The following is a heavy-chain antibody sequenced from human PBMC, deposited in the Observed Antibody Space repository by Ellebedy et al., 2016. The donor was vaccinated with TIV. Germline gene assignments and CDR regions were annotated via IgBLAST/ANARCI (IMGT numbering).Heavy chain of an antibody. CDR1: GYSFTIYW. V-gene: IGHV5-51*01. CDR3: ASSTTVTPRSAYWYFDL. CDR2: IYPGDSDT. Sequence: GESLKISCKGSGYSFTIYWIAWVRQMPGKGLEWMGIIYPGDSDTRYSPSFQGQVTISADKSISTAYLQWSSLKASDTAMYYCASSTTVTPRSAYWYFDLWGRGTLVTVSS. J-gene: IGHJ2*01. D-gene: IGHD4-17*01.